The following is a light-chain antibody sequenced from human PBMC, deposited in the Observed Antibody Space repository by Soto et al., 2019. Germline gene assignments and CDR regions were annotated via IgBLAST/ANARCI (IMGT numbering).Light chain of an antibody. Sequence: QSVLTQPASVSGSPGQSITISCTGTSSDVGTYKYVSWYQQLPGKAPKLMIYEVSNRPSGVSNRFSGSKSGNTASLTISELQAEDEADYYCSSYTSRSTPVFGGWTKLTVL. CDR3: SSYTSRSTPV. V-gene: IGLV2-14*01. J-gene: IGLJ2*01. CDR2: EVS. CDR1: SSDVGTYKY.